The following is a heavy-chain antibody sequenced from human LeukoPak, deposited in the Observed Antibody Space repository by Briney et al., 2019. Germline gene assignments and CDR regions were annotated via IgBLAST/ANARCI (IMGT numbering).Heavy chain of an antibody. Sequence: RASVKVSCKASGYTFTRYGISWVRQAPGQGLQWLGWISAPNGNTNYAQKLQGRVTMTTDTSTSTAYMELRSPRSDDTAVYYCARDHREWPFDYWGQGTLVTVSS. CDR1: GYTFTRYG. D-gene: IGHD3-3*01. CDR2: ISAPNGNT. J-gene: IGHJ4*02. V-gene: IGHV1-18*01. CDR3: ARDHREWPFDY.